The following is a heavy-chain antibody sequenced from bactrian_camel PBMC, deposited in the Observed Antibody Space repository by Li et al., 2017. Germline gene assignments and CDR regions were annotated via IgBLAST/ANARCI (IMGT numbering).Heavy chain of an antibody. D-gene: IGHD2*01. J-gene: IGHJ4*01. CDR1: EYTFSSYC. CDR2: MDIDGTS. Sequence: VQLVESGGGSVQAGGSLRLSCVGSEYTFSSYCLGWFRQAPEKEREGVAVMDIDGTSNYPDSVKGRFTISKDSAKNTLYLQMNSLKTEDTAMYYCARGSGADAMRSGARGPRSPSP. CDR3: ARGSGADAMRS. V-gene: IGHV3S67*01.